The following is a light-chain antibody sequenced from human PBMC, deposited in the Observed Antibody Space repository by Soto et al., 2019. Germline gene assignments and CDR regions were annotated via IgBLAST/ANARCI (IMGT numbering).Light chain of an antibody. CDR1: SSSKW. CDR2: DVS. V-gene: IGKV1-5*01. Sequence: DIQMTQSPSTLAASVGDTVTMTCRSSSKWLAWYQKKPGKAPKLLLYDVSNLERGVPPRFSGSTSGAESTLTITDLQPDDLGTYYCQHTTYFTFGKGTKVEIK. J-gene: IGKJ2*01. CDR3: QHTTYFT.